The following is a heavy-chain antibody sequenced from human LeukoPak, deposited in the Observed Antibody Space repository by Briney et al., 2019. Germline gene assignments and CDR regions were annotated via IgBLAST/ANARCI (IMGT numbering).Heavy chain of an antibody. V-gene: IGHV4-59*01. CDR1: GGSISSYY. D-gene: IGHD3-22*01. J-gene: IGHJ3*02. CDR3: ARATITYYYGSSDTDAFDI. Sequence: SETLSLTCTVSGGSISSYYWSWIRQPPGKGLEWIGYIYYSGSTNYNPSLKSRVTISVDTSKNQFSLKLSSVTAADTAVYYCARATITYYYGSSDTDAFDIWGQGTMVTVSS. CDR2: IYYSGST.